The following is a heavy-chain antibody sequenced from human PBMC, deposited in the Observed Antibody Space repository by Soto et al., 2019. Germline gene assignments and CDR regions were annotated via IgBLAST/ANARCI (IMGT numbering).Heavy chain of an antibody. V-gene: IGHV1-8*01. Sequence: ASVKVSCKASGYTFTSYDINWVRQATGQGLEWMGWKNPNSGNTGYAQKFQGRVTMTRNTSISTAYMELSSLRSEDTAVYYCARGLGQSITIFGVVPSYNWFDPWGQGTLDTVSS. CDR2: KNPNSGNT. D-gene: IGHD3-3*01. J-gene: IGHJ5*02. CDR1: GYTFTSYD. CDR3: ARGLGQSITIFGVVPSYNWFDP.